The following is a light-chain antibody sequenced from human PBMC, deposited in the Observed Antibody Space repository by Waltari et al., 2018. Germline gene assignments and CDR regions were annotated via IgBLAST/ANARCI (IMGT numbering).Light chain of an antibody. CDR1: TGEVTSGHH. Sequence: QTVVTQEPSLTVSPGGTVTLTCASSTGEVTSGHHPNWLQQKPGQPPRLLIFSTSDKPSWHPARFSGSLLGGKAALTLSGVQPEDEADYCCLLFDGDARVFGGGTRLTVL. CDR3: LLFDGDARV. J-gene: IGLJ3*02. V-gene: IGLV7-43*01. CDR2: STS.